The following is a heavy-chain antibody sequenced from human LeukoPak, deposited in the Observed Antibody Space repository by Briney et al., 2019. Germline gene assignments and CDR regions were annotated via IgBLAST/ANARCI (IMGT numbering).Heavy chain of an antibody. J-gene: IGHJ4*02. D-gene: IGHD3-10*01. Sequence: HTGGSLRLSCAASGFTFSSYGMHWVRQAPGKGLEWVAVISYDGSNKYYADSVKGRFTISRDNSKNTLYLQMNSLRAEDTAVYYCAKENIWFGELLGFDYWGQGTLVTVSS. CDR2: ISYDGSNK. CDR3: AKENIWFGELLGFDY. CDR1: GFTFSSYG. V-gene: IGHV3-30*18.